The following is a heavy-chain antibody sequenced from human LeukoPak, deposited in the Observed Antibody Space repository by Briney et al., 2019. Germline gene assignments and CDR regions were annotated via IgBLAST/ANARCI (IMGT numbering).Heavy chain of an antibody. D-gene: IGHD3-10*01. Sequence: SETLSLTCTVSGGSISSGAYYWSWVRQHPGKGLDWIGYIGYTGDTYYNPSLKSRVTISVDRSKNQFSLKLSSVTAADTAVYYCARDRWFGDSNWFDPWGQGTLVTVSS. CDR1: GGSISSGAYY. CDR2: IGYTGDT. V-gene: IGHV4-31*03. CDR3: ARDRWFGDSNWFDP. J-gene: IGHJ5*02.